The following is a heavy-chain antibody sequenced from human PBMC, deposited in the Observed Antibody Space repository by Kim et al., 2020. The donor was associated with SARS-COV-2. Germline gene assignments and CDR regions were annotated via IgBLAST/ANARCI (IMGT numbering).Heavy chain of an antibody. J-gene: IGHJ4*02. CDR3: ARQISTPSPLIIAFGGVPLGGPFDY. Sequence: SETLSLTCTVSGGSISSSSYFWGWIRQPPGKGLEWIGNIFYSGSTYYNPSLKSRVTISVDTSQNHFSLKLSSVTAADTAVYYCARQISTPSPLIIAFGGVPLGGPFDYWGQGALVTVSS. D-gene: IGHD3-16*01. CDR2: IFYSGST. V-gene: IGHV4-39*01. CDR1: GGSISSSSYF.